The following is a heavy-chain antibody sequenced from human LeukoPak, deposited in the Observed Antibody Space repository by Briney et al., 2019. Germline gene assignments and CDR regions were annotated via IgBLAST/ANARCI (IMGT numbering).Heavy chain of an antibody. Sequence: GGSLRLSCAASGFTVSSNYMSWVRQAPGKGLEWVSVIYSGGSTYYADSVKGRFTISRDNSKNTLYLQMNSLRAEDTAVYYCAKDYSGYVRWVYYYYYYGMDVWGQGTTVTVSS. CDR1: GFTVSSNY. CDR3: AKDYSGYVRWVYYYYYYGMDV. J-gene: IGHJ6*02. V-gene: IGHV3-53*05. CDR2: IYSGGST. D-gene: IGHD5-12*01.